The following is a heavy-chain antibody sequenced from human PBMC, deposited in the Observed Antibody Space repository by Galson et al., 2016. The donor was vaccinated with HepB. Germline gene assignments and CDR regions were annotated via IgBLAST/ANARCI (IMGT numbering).Heavy chain of an antibody. J-gene: IGHJ3*02. V-gene: IGHV3-53*01. CDR2: IFSGDAT. CDR1: GFSVSGKY. CDR3: EGYSDHFDI. Sequence: SLRLSCAASGFSVSGKYMSWARQAPGKGLEWVSAIFSGDATYYRDSVKGRFTISRDTSKNTLYLQMNNLRAEDTAIYYCEGYSDHFDIWGQGTMVTVSS. D-gene: IGHD3-22*01.